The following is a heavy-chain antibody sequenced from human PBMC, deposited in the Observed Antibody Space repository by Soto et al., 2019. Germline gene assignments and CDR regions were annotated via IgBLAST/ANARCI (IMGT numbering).Heavy chain of an antibody. V-gene: IGHV3-30*18. J-gene: IGHJ4*02. CDR2: ISYDGSNK. D-gene: IGHD3-22*01. Sequence: LRLSCAASGFTFSSYGMHWVRQAPGKGLEWVAVISYDGSNKYYADSVKGRFTISRDNSKNTLYLQMNSLRAEDTAVYYCAKDLLYYYDSSGYYYGPDYWGQGTLVTVSS. CDR1: GFTFSSYG. CDR3: AKDLLYYYDSSGYYYGPDY.